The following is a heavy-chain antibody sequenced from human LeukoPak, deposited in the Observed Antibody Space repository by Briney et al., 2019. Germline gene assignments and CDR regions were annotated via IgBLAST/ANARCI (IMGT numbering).Heavy chain of an antibody. J-gene: IGHJ4*02. D-gene: IGHD2-8*01. CDR1: GFTFSGDR. Sequence: SGGSLRLSCIASGFTFSGDRMHWVRQVSGKGLVWVSRIETDGTGAVYADAVEGRFTISRDNAKNTLYLQMNSLRVEDTAVYYCVRGGFNGNWGQGTLVTVSS. CDR2: IETDGTGA. V-gene: IGHV3-74*03. CDR3: VRGGFNGN.